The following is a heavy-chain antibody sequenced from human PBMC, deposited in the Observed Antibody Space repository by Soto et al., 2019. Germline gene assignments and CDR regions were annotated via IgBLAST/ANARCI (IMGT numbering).Heavy chain of an antibody. V-gene: IGHV1-46*01. J-gene: IGHJ4*02. CDR2: VYVTGTGT. CDR3: ARPEGYGSGSYYFGS. D-gene: IGHD3-10*01. CDR1: GYPFTTYH. Sequence: GASVKVSCKASGYPFTTYHLHWVRQAPGQGLEWMGIVYVTGTGTRSAQKFQGRLTMTRDRPTSTVYMELSSLRSEDTAVYYCARPEGYGSGSYYFGSWGQGTLVTVSS.